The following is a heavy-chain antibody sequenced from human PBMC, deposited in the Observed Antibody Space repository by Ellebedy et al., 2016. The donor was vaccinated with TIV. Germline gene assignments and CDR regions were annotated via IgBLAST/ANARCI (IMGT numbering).Heavy chain of an antibody. J-gene: IGHJ4*02. V-gene: IGHV4-59*08. Sequence: SETLSLXXTVSGGSISSYYWSWIRQPPGKGLEWIGYIYYSGSTNYNPSLKSRVTISVDTSKNQFSLKLSSVTAADTAVYYCASKPAPGYFDYWGQGTLVTVSS. CDR3: ASKPAPGYFDY. CDR1: GGSISSYY. CDR2: IYYSGST.